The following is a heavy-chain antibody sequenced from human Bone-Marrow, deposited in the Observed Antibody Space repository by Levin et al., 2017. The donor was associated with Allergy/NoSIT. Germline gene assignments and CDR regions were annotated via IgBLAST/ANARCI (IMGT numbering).Heavy chain of an antibody. D-gene: IGHD3-10*01. CDR2: INWSSDSI. CDR1: GFAFDDYA. CDR3: ARDYYRKHDY. Sequence: SLKISCVAYGFAFDDYAMHWVRQRPGKGPEWVAGINWSSDSIGYVDSVRGRFTISRDNAKNSLYLHMNSLRAEDTAVYYCARDYYRKHDYWGQGTLVTVSS. V-gene: IGHV3-9*01. J-gene: IGHJ4*02.